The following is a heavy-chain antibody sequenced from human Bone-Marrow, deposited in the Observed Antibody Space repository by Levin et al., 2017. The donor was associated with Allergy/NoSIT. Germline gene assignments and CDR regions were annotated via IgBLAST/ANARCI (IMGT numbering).Heavy chain of an antibody. CDR2: IKEDGSDK. D-gene: IGHD4-17*01. J-gene: IGHJ6*02. CDR1: GFTFSTYW. Sequence: GGSLRLSCVASGFTFSTYWMSWVRQAPGKGLEWVANIKEDGSDKYYVDSVKGRVTVSRDNAKNSLYLQMNSLRAEDTAVYYCARGYDYGDYAEAEDFYYGLDVWGQGTTVTVS. CDR3: ARGYDYGDYAEAEDFYYGLDV. V-gene: IGHV3-7*01.